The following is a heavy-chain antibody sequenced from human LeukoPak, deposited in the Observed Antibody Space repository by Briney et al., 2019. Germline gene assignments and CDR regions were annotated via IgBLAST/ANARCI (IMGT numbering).Heavy chain of an antibody. CDR3: ARAGNGYNYYYYGMDV. D-gene: IGHD5-24*01. CDR2: IDHSGST. J-gene: IGHJ6*02. Sequence: SETLSLTCAVYGGSFSGYYWSWIRQPPGKGLEWIGEIDHSGSTNYNPSLKSRVTISVDTSKIQFSLKLSSVTAADTAVYYCARAGNGYNYYYYGMDVWGQGTTVTVSS. CDR1: GGSFSGYY. V-gene: IGHV4-34*01.